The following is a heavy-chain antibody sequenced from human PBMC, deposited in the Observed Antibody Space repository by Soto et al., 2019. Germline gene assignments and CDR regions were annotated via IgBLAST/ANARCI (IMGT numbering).Heavy chain of an antibody. Sequence: QVQVVQSGAEEKKPGASVKVSCKASGYTFTSYAMHWVRQAPGQRLEWMGWINAGNGNTKHSQKFQGRVTITRDTSASTAYMELSSLRPEDTAVYYCTRCGEPIDHWGQGTLVTVSS. V-gene: IGHV1-3*05. CDR2: INAGNGNT. CDR1: GYTFTSYA. D-gene: IGHD2-21*01. CDR3: TRCGEPIDH. J-gene: IGHJ4*02.